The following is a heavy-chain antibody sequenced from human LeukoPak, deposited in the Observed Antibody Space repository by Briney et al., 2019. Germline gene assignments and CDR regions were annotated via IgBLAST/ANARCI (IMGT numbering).Heavy chain of an antibody. V-gene: IGHV3-15*01. J-gene: IGHJ4*02. Sequence: GGSLRLSCAASGFTFSSYAMHWVRRAPGQGLEWVGRIKSKTDGGTTDYAVPVKGRFTISRDDSKNTLYLQMNNLEFEDTALYYCTTSTGDFRWGQGTLVTVSS. CDR1: GFTFSSYA. CDR2: IKSKTDGGTT. CDR3: TTSTGDFR. D-gene: IGHD3-3*01.